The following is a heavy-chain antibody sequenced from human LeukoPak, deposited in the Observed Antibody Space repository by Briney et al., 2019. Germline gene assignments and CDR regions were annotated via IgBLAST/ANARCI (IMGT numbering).Heavy chain of an antibody. CDR1: GFSFIDYW. CDR3: ARDPYSGNYGAYYYYYMDV. Sequence: PGGSLRLSCAASGFSFIDYWMTWVRQAPGKGLEWVGNIKQDGSETYYVDSVKGRFTISRDNAKNSLYLQMDSLRPEDTAVYYCARDPYSGNYGAYYYYYMDVWGKGTTVTISS. J-gene: IGHJ6*03. V-gene: IGHV3-7*01. D-gene: IGHD1-26*01. CDR2: IKQDGSET.